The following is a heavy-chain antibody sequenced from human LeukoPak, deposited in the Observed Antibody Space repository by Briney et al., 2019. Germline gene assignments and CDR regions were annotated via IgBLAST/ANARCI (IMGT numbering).Heavy chain of an antibody. D-gene: IGHD3-22*01. CDR3: ARVLIGDSSGYYYNWFDP. Sequence: TSETLSLTCTVSGGSISSYYWSWIRQPPGKGLEWIGYIYYSGSTNYNPSLKSRVTISVDTSKNQFSLKLSSVTAADTAVYYCARVLIGDSSGYYYNWFDPWGQGTLVTVSS. J-gene: IGHJ5*02. CDR1: GGSISSYY. V-gene: IGHV4-59*01. CDR2: IYYSGST.